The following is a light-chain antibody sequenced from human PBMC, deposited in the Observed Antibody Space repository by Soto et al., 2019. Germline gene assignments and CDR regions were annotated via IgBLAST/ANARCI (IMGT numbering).Light chain of an antibody. Sequence: QSVLTQPRSVSGSPGQSVTISCTGTSNDVGGYNYVSWYQQHPGKAPKLMIYDVSKRPSGVPDRFSGSKSGNTASLTISGLQAEDEADYYCCSYAGRYTYVFGSGTKVTVL. J-gene: IGLJ1*01. CDR1: SNDVGGYNY. CDR3: CSYAGRYTYV. CDR2: DVS. V-gene: IGLV2-11*01.